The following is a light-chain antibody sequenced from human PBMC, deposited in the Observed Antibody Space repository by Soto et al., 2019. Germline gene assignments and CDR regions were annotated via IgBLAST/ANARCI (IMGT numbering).Light chain of an antibody. CDR1: SSNIGAGYD. J-gene: IGLJ1*01. Sequence: QAVVTQPPSVSGAPGQSVTISCTGSSSNIGAGYDVHWYQQLPGTAPKLLIYGTSNRPSGVRDRFSGSRSGTSASLALTGLQAEDEADYYCQSYDSSLSSAVYGTGTKLTAL. CDR3: QSYDSSLSSAV. V-gene: IGLV1-40*01. CDR2: GTS.